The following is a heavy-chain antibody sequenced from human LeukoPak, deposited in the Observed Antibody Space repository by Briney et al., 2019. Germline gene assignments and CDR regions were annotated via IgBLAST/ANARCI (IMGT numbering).Heavy chain of an antibody. J-gene: IGHJ5*02. V-gene: IGHV1-18*01. CDR2: ISAYNGNT. Sequence: GASVKVSCKASSYTFTNYAFTWVRQAPGQGLEWMGWISAYNGNTNYAQKLQGRVTMTTDTSTSTAYMELRSLRFDDTAVYYCARGDGSCHKMYNWFDPRGQGTLVTVSS. CDR1: SYTFTNYA. CDR3: ARGDGSCHKMYNWFDP. D-gene: IGHD3-10*01.